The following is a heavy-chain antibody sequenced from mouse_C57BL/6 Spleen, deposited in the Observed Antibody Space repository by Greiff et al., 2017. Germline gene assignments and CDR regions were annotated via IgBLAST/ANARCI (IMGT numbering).Heavy chain of an antibody. CDR2: IDPSDSET. V-gene: IGHV1-52*01. D-gene: IGHD2-3*01. CDR1: GYTFTSYW. Sequence: VQLQQPGAELVRPGSSVKLSCKASGYTFTSYWMHWVKQRPIQGLEWIGNIDPSDSETNYNQKVKDKATLTVDKSSSTAYMQLSSLTSEDSAVYYCARKGPYDGYLSYWYFDVWGTGTTVTVSS. CDR3: ARKGPYDGYLSYWYFDV. J-gene: IGHJ1*03.